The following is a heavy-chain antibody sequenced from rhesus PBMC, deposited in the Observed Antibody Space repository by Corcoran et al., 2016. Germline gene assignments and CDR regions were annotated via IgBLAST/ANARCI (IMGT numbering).Heavy chain of an antibody. CDR2: ISGSSGST. J-gene: IGHJ4*01. CDR1: GYSISSGYY. V-gene: IGHV4-99*01. CDR3: ARYNSWSFPFDY. D-gene: IGHD6-13*01. Sequence: QVQLQESGPGLVKPSETLSLTCAVSGYSISSGYYWGWFPKPPGKGLEYIGYISGSSGSTYYNPLLKSRVTIYNDTSKNQYSLKLGSVTAADTAVYYCARYNSWSFPFDYWGQGVLVTVSS.